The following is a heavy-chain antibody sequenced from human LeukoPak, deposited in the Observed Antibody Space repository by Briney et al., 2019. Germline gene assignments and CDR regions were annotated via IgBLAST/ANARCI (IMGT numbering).Heavy chain of an antibody. Sequence: KPGGSLRLSCAASGFTFSSYSMNWVRQAPGKGLEWGSSISSSSSYIYYADSVKGRFTISRDNAKNSLYLQMNSLRAEDTAVYYCARPAVAGTGAFDYWGQGTLVTVSS. CDR2: ISSSSSYI. CDR1: GFTFSSYS. CDR3: ARPAVAGTGAFDY. V-gene: IGHV3-21*01. J-gene: IGHJ4*02. D-gene: IGHD6-19*01.